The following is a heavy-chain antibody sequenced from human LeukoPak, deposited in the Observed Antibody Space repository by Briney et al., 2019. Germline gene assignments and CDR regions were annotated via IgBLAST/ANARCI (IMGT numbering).Heavy chain of an antibody. CDR3: ARAVGASFDY. CDR1: GGSFSGYY. Sequence: PSETLSLTCAVYGGSFSGYYWSWIRQPPGKGLEWIGEINHSGSTNYNPSLKSRVTISVDTSKNLFSLKLSSVTAADTAVYYCARAVGASFDYWGQGTLVTVSS. V-gene: IGHV4-34*01. CDR2: INHSGST. D-gene: IGHD1-26*01. J-gene: IGHJ4*02.